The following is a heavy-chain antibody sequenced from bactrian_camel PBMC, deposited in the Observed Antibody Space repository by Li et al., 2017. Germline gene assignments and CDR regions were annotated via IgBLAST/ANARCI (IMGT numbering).Heavy chain of an antibody. J-gene: IGHJ6*01. D-gene: IGHD4*01. V-gene: IGHV3S54*01. CDR1: GNGDGSGY. Sequence: VESGGSMTLSCAVSGNGDGSGYRCTGWFRQAPGQEREGVAAIMILSSTTYYADSVKGRGTISQDNAKKTTYLQMDHLRTEDTAIYYCAAGWSYGVGTLLRGRLSTVGHFWLLGPGDPGHRL. CDR3: AAGWSYGVGTLLRGRLSTVGHFWL. CDR2: IMILSSTT.